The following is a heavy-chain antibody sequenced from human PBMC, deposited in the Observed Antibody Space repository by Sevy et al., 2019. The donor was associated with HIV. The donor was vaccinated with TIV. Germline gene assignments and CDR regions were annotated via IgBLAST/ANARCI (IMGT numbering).Heavy chain of an antibody. Sequence: GGSLRLSCTASGFTFPTYWMTWVRQAPGKGLEWVANINQDGSKINYVDSVKGRFIISRDNAKKSLYVQMNSLRADDTAVYYCARVGIFEKSESQYRFKDYWGQGTLVTVSS. CDR1: GFTFPTYW. J-gene: IGHJ4*02. CDR2: INQDGSKI. CDR3: ARVGIFEKSESQYRFKDY. V-gene: IGHV3-7*01. D-gene: IGHD2-15*01.